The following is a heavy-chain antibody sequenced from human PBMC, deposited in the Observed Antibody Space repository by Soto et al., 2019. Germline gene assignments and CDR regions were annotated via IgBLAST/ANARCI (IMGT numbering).Heavy chain of an antibody. CDR2: IYYSGGT. CDR3: ARGALILVLRYFDWLRLSDGMDV. J-gene: IGHJ6*02. Sequence: PSETLSLTCTVSSGSISSGDYFWTWIRQPPGKGLEWIGYIYYSGGTNYNPSLKSRVTISVDTSKNQFSLKLSSVTAADTAVYYCARGALILVLRYFDWLRLSDGMDVWGQGTTVTVSS. D-gene: IGHD3-9*01. V-gene: IGHV4-30-4*01. CDR1: SGSISSGDYF.